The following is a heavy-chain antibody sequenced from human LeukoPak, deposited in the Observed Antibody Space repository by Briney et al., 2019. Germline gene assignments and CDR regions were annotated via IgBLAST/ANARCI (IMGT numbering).Heavy chain of an antibody. CDR2: IYYSGST. V-gene: IGHV4-30-4*01. D-gene: IGHD4-17*01. Sequence: SETLSLTCPVSGGSISSGDYYWSWIRQPPGKGLEWIGYIYYSGSTYYNPSLKSRVTISVDTSKNQFSLKLSSVTAADTAVYYCARGDYGDFGIYIDCWGQGTLVTVSS. CDR1: GGSISSGDYY. CDR3: ARGDYGDFGIYIDC. J-gene: IGHJ4*02.